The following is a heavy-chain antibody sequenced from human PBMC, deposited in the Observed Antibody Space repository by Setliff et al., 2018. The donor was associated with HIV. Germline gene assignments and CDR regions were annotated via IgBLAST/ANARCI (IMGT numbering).Heavy chain of an antibody. J-gene: IGHJ5*02. CDR3: ARRTFGSGRLDP. Sequence: SETLSLTCTVSGGSISNYYWSWIRQPPGKGLEWIGYIYYSGSTNYNPSLKSRVTISVDTSKNQFSLKLNSVTATDTAVYYCARRTFGSGRLDPWGQGTLVTVSS. D-gene: IGHD3-16*01. CDR1: GGSISNYY. CDR2: IYYSGST. V-gene: IGHV4-59*08.